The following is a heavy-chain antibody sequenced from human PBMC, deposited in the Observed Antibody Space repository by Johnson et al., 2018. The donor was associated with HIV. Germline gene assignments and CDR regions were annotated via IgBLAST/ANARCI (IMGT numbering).Heavy chain of an antibody. D-gene: IGHD6-19*01. CDR2: IRYDGSNK. J-gene: IGHJ3*02. CDR1: GFTFSSSG. V-gene: IGHV3-33*08. Sequence: VQLVESGGGVVQPGRSLRLSCAASGFTFSSSGMHWVRQAPGKGLEWVAFIRYDGSNKYYGDSVQGRFTISRDNSKNTLYLQMNSLRAEDTALYYCARSHGSSGRGAFDIWGQGTMVTVSS. CDR3: ARSHGSSGRGAFDI.